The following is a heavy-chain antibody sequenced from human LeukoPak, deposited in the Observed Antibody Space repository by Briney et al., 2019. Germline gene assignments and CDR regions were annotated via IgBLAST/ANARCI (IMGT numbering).Heavy chain of an antibody. V-gene: IGHV4-61*02. D-gene: IGHD1-1*01. Sequence: SETLSLTCTVSGGSISSSSYYWSWIRQPAGKGLGWIGRIYTSGSTNYNPSLKSRVTMSVDTSKNQFSLRLSSVTAADTAVYYCARDNESTYYFDYWGQGTLVTVSS. CDR3: ARDNESTYYFDY. CDR1: GGSISSSSYY. J-gene: IGHJ4*02. CDR2: IYTSGST.